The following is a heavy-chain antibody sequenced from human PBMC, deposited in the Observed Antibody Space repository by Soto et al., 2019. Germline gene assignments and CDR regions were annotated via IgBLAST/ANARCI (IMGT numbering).Heavy chain of an antibody. V-gene: IGHV3-48*03. D-gene: IGHD6-13*01. CDR1: GFTFSSYE. J-gene: IGHJ6*02. CDR2: ISSSGSTI. Sequence: GGSLRLSCAASGFTFSSYEMNWVRQAPGKGLEWVSYISSSGSTIYYADSVKGRFTISRDNAKNSLYLQMNSLRAEDTAVYYCAREYSSSWYTDPYYYYGMDVWGQGTTVTAP. CDR3: AREYSSSWYTDPYYYYGMDV.